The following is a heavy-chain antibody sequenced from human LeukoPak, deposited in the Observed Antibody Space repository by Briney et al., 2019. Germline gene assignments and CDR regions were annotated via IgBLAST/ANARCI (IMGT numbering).Heavy chain of an antibody. Sequence: SETLSLTCTVSGYSISSGYYWGWIRQPPGKGLEWIGSIYHSGSTYYNPSLKSRVTISVDTSKNQLSLKLSSVTAADTAVYYCARDPNGDYYFDYWGQGTLVTVSS. V-gene: IGHV4-38-2*02. CDR3: ARDPNGDYYFDY. CDR2: IYHSGST. CDR1: GYSISSGYY. D-gene: IGHD4-17*01. J-gene: IGHJ4*02.